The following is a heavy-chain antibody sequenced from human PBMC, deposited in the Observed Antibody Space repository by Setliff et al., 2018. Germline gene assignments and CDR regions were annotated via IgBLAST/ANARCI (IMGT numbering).Heavy chain of an antibody. CDR3: ATPRSGIIDAFDI. CDR1: GYTLTELS. CDR2: FDPEDGET. V-gene: IGHV1-24*01. J-gene: IGHJ3*02. Sequence: GASVKVSCKVSGYTLTELSMHWVRQAPGKGLEWMGGFDPEDGETIYAQKFQGRVTTTEDTSTDTAYMELSSLRSEDTAVYYCATPRSGIIDAFDIWGQGTMVTVSS.